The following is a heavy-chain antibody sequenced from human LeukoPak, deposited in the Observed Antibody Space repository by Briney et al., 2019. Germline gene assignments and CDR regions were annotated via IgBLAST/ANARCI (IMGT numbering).Heavy chain of an antibody. J-gene: IGHJ4*02. Sequence: SETLSLTCSVSGGFISSYYWSWIRQPPGKGLEWIGYIYYSGSTNYNPSLKSRVTMSVDTSKSQFSLKLSSVTAADTAVYYCARDTYYYDSSGKYYFDYWGQGTLVTVSS. D-gene: IGHD3-22*01. CDR2: IYYSGST. CDR1: GGFISSYY. V-gene: IGHV4-59*12. CDR3: ARDTYYYDSSGKYYFDY.